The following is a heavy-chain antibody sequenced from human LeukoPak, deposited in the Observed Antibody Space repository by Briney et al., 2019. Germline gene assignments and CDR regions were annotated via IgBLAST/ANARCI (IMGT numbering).Heavy chain of an antibody. V-gene: IGHV7-4-1*02. D-gene: IGHD6-6*01. CDR1: GYTFTSYA. CDR2: INTNTGNP. J-gene: IGHJ4*02. CDR3: AREGGLYSSSSSWGLFDY. Sequence: ASVKASCKASGYTFTSYAMNWVRQAPGQGLEWMGWINTNTGNPTYAQGFTGRFVFSLDTSVSTAYLQISSLKAEDTAVYYCAREGGLYSSSSSWGLFDYWGQGTLVTVSS.